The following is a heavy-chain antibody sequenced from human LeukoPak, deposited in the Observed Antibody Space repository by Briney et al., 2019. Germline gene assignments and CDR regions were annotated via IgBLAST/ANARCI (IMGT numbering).Heavy chain of an antibody. CDR2: IYYSGST. V-gene: IGHV4-39*01. CDR3: ARLPDATDI. Sequence: SETLSLTCTVSGGSISSSTYYWGWIRQPPGKGLEWIASIYYSGSTYYNPSLKSRVTISVDTSKNQFSLKVSSVTAADTAVYYCARLPDATDIWGQGTMVTVSS. CDR1: GGSISSSTYY. J-gene: IGHJ3*02.